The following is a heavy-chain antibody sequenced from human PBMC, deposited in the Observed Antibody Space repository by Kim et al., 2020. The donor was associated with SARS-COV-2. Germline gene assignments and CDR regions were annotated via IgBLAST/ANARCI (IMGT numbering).Heavy chain of an antibody. CDR2: SSPYNGNS. J-gene: IGHJ4*02. CDR1: GYTFIDYG. CDR3: AREDTAYMPFDY. Sequence: ASVKVSCKASGYTFIDYGITWVRQAPGQGLEWVAWSSPYNGNSNSAEKFLGRVTATTDTATNTAYLGVRSLKSDDTAVYYCAREDTAYMPFDYWGQGTLVSVST. V-gene: IGHV1-18*04. D-gene: IGHD3-16*01.